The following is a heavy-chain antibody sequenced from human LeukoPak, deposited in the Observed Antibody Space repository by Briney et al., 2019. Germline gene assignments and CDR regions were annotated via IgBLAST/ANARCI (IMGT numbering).Heavy chain of an antibody. CDR3: ARDSGASSGYYDL. CDR2: IYHSGST. Sequence: SETLSLTCTVSGYSISSGYYWGWIRQPPGKGLEWIGSIYHSGSTYYNPSLKSRVTISVDTSKNQCSLKLSSVTAADTAVYYCARDSGASSGYYDLWGQGTLVTVSS. V-gene: IGHV4-38-2*02. D-gene: IGHD3-22*01. CDR1: GYSISSGYY. J-gene: IGHJ4*02.